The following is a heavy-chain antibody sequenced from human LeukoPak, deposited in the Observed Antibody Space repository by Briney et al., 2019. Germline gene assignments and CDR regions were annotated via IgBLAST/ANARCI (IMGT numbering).Heavy chain of an antibody. CDR3: ARDLRYDSSGYYPNY. CDR1: GFTFSSYA. D-gene: IGHD3-22*01. Sequence: PSGGSLRLSCAASGFTFSSYAMHWVRQAPGKGLEWVAVISYDGSNKYYADSVKGRFTISRDNSKNTLYLQMNSLRAEDTAVYYCARDLRYDSSGYYPNYWGQGTLVTVSS. V-gene: IGHV3-30*04. J-gene: IGHJ4*02. CDR2: ISYDGSNK.